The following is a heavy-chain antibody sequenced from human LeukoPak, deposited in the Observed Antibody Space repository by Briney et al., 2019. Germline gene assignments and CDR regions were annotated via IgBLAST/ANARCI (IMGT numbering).Heavy chain of an antibody. CDR2: ISGNGGST. J-gene: IGHJ4*02. V-gene: IGHV3-64D*09. CDR3: VKDLNTAIAAAGTFDY. CDR1: GFTFSSYA. D-gene: IGHD6-13*01. Sequence: GGSLRLSCSASGFTFSSYAMHWVRQAPGKGLENVSAISGNGGSTYYADSVKGRFTISRDNSKNTLYLQMSSLRAEDTAVYYCVKDLNTAIAAAGTFDYWGQGTLVTVSS.